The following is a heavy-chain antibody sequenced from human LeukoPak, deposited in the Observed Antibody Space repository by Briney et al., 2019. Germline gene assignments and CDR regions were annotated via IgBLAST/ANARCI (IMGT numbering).Heavy chain of an antibody. V-gene: IGHV4-59*08. J-gene: IGHJ4*02. CDR1: GGSTSSDY. Sequence: SETLSLTCSLSGGSTSSDYWSWIRQPPGKGLEWMAYIHNSGTTKYNPSPKSRVTISVDTSKNQFSLKLSSVTAADTAFYYCARHLLTAGSIEWGQGTLVTVSS. D-gene: IGHD3-9*01. CDR2: IHNSGTT. CDR3: ARHLLTAGSIE.